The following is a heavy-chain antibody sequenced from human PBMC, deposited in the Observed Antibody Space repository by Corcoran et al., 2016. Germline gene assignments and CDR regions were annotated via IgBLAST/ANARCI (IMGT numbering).Heavy chain of an antibody. J-gene: IGHJ2*01. Sequence: EVQLVQSGAVVKKPGESLKISCKGSGYNFATYWIAWVRQMPGKGLEWMGIIFPHDSDTTYSPSFQGQVTISADKSINTAYLQWNSLKASDSAIYYCARLHIVVVTSPPTHWYFHIWGRGTLVTVSS. D-gene: IGHD2-21*02. CDR2: IFPHDSDT. CDR1: GYNFATYW. CDR3: ARLHIVVVTSPPTHWYFHI. V-gene: IGHV5-51*01.